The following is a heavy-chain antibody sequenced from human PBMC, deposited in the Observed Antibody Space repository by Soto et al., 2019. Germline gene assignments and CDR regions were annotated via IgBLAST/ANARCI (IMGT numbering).Heavy chain of an antibody. Sequence: GGSLRLSCAAPGFTFSSYAMSWVRQAPGKGLEWVSAISGSGGSTYYADSVKGRFTISRDNSKNTLYLQMNSLRAEDTAVYYCAKDIAAAGTPSDYYYGMDVWGQGTTVTVSS. D-gene: IGHD6-13*01. J-gene: IGHJ6*02. CDR3: AKDIAAAGTPSDYYYGMDV. CDR2: ISGSGGST. V-gene: IGHV3-23*01. CDR1: GFTFSSYA.